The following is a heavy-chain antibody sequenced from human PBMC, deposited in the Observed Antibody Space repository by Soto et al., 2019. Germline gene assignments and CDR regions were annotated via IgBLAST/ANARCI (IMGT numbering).Heavy chain of an antibody. Sequence: PGGSLRLSCAASGFTFSSYGMHWVRQAPGKGLEWVAVIWYDGSNKYYADSVKGRFTISRDNSKNTLYLQMNSLRAEDTAVYYCARDEFITMVRGAPSGSDIWGQGTMVIVSS. CDR3: ARDEFITMVRGAPSGSDI. V-gene: IGHV3-33*01. CDR2: IWYDGSNK. D-gene: IGHD3-10*01. J-gene: IGHJ3*02. CDR1: GFTFSSYG.